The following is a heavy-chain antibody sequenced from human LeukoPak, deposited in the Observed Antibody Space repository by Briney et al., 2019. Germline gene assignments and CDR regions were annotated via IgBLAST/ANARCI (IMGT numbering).Heavy chain of an antibody. CDR1: GFNFSTHW. Sequence: QTGGSLRLSCAASGFNFSTHWMTWVRQAPGKGLEWVANINKDGGTKYYVDSVKGRVTISRDNSKNTLYLYMNSLRDDDTAVYYCVRGVGVSRCNYLDPWGQGTLVSVSS. D-gene: IGHD1-7*01. CDR3: VRGVGVSRCNYLDP. CDR2: INKDGGTK. J-gene: IGHJ5*02. V-gene: IGHV3-7*02.